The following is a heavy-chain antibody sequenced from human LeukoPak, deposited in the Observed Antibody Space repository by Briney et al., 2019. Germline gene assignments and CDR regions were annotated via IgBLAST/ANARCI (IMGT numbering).Heavy chain of an antibody. D-gene: IGHD3-10*01. CDR1: GGTFSSYA. CDR3: ARRAISGSYYLYYFDY. J-gene: IGHJ4*02. CDR2: INPNSGGT. Sequence: ASVKVSCKASGGTFSSYAISWVRQAPGQGLEWMGRINPNSGGTNYAQKFQGRVTMTRDTSISTAYMELSRLRSDDTAVYYCARRAISGSYYLYYFDYWGQGTLVTVSS. V-gene: IGHV1-2*06.